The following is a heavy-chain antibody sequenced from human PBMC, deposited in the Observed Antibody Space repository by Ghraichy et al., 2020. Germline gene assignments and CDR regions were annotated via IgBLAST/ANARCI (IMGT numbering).Heavy chain of an antibody. V-gene: IGHV6-1*01. CDR1: GDSVSSNSAT. J-gene: IGHJ4*02. CDR3: ARQYIYGFDY. Sequence: SQTLSLTCAISGDSVSSNSATWDWIRQSPSRGLEWLGRTFYRSKWYSEYAVSVKSRITINPDTSKNQFSLQLNSVTPEDTALYYCARQYIYGFDYWGQGPLVTVSS. D-gene: IGHD3-10*01. CDR2: TFYRSKWYS.